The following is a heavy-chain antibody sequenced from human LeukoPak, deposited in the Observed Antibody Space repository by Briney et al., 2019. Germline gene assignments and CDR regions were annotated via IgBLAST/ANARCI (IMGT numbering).Heavy chain of an antibody. D-gene: IGHD3-22*01. Sequence: PSETLSLTCTVSGGSISSYYWSWIRQPAGKGLEWIGRIYTSGSTNYNPSLKSRVTISVDKSKNRFSLKLSSVTAADTAVYYCARSMNYYDSSGYYYYYYYMDVWGKGTTVTVSS. CDR2: IYTSGST. CDR1: GGSISSYY. J-gene: IGHJ6*03. CDR3: ARSMNYYDSSGYYYYYYYMDV. V-gene: IGHV4-4*07.